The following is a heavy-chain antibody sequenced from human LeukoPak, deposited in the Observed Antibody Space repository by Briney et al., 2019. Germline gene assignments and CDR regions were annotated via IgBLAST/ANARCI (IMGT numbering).Heavy chain of an antibody. CDR1: GFTFNSFG. Sequence: TGGSLRLSCIASGFTFNSFGMHWVRQSPGKGLEWVAAVWNAGNDKYYADSVQGRFAISRDNSKNTVYLQMNSLRAEDTALYYCARDKDYGDYGPDYWGRGTLVTVSS. V-gene: IGHV3-33*01. D-gene: IGHD4-17*01. J-gene: IGHJ4*02. CDR3: ARDKDYGDYGPDY. CDR2: VWNAGNDK.